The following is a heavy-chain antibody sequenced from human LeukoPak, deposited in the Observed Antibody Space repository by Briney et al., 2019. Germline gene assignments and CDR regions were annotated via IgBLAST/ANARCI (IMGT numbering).Heavy chain of an antibody. Sequence: PGGSLRLSCAASGFTFSSYGMSWVRQAPGKGLEWVSAISGSGGSTYYADSVKGRFTISRDNSKNTLYLQMNSLRAEDTAVYYCANWGPMVRGVIRDYWGQGTLVTVSS. CDR2: ISGSGGST. CDR3: ANWGPMVRGVIRDY. V-gene: IGHV3-23*01. D-gene: IGHD3-10*01. CDR1: GFTFSSYG. J-gene: IGHJ4*02.